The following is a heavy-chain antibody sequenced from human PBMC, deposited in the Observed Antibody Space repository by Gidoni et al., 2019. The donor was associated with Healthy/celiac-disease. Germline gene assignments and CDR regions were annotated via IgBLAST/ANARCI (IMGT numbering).Heavy chain of an antibody. CDR3: ARGGGGDYGGALYYGMDV. J-gene: IGHJ6*02. D-gene: IGHD4-17*01. CDR1: GYSFPSYW. V-gene: IGHV5-10-1*03. Sequence: EVQLVQSGAEVKKPGESLRISCKGSGYSFPSYWISWVRQMPGKGLEWMGRIDPSDSYTNYSPSFQGHVTISADKSISTAYLQWSSLKASDTAMYYCARGGGGDYGGALYYGMDVWGQGTTVTVSS. CDR2: IDPSDSYT.